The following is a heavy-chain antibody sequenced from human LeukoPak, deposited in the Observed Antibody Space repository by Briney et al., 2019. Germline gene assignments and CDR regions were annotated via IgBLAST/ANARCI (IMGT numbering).Heavy chain of an antibody. CDR3: ARDSWDYDSSGYYNY. J-gene: IGHJ4*02. Sequence: GGSLRLSCAASGFTFSSYSMNWVRQVPGKGLEWVSSISSSSSYIYYADSVKGRFTISRDNAKNSLYLQMNSLRAEDTAVYYCARDSWDYDSSGYYNYWGQGTLVTVSS. CDR1: GFTFSSYS. V-gene: IGHV3-21*01. CDR2: ISSSSSYI. D-gene: IGHD3-22*01.